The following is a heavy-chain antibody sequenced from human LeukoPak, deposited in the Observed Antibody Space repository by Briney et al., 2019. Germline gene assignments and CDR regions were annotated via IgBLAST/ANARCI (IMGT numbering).Heavy chain of an antibody. CDR1: GFTFSNAW. CDR2: ISGGGSNT. V-gene: IGHV3-23*01. D-gene: IGHD4-17*01. J-gene: IGHJ4*02. Sequence: GGSLRLSCAASGFTFSNAWMSWVRQVPGKGLEWVSAISGGGSNTYSADAVKGRFTISRDNSKSTLYLQMNSLTAEDTAVYYCARLATTVTTSGIDYWGQGTLVTVSS. CDR3: ARLATTVTTSGIDY.